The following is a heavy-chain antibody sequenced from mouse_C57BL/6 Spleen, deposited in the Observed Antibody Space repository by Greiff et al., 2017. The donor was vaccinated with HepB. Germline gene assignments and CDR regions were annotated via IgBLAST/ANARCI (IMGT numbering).Heavy chain of an antibody. CDR3: ARSDYYSKAYFDY. J-gene: IGHJ2*01. Sequence: VQLQQSGAELARPGASVKMSCKASGYTFTSYTMHWVKQRPGQGLEWIGYINPSSGYTKYNQKFKDKATLTADKSSSTAYMQLSSLTSEDSAVYYCARSDYYSKAYFDYWGQGTTLTVSS. D-gene: IGHD2-5*01. V-gene: IGHV1-4*01. CDR1: GYTFTSYT. CDR2: INPSSGYT.